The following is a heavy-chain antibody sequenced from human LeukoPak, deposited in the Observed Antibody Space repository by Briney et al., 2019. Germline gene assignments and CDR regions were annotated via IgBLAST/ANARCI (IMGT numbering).Heavy chain of an antibody. D-gene: IGHD1-26*01. Sequence: GVSLTLSCEASGFAFSSHRMHWLPQAPGKGLVWVSHIDPDGGRTKHIDSVRGRFTTFRDNAKNTLSLVMNSLRAEDTAVYYCARDEVGAPPIDYWGQGVLVTVSS. CDR3: ARDEVGAPPIDY. CDR2: IDPDGGRT. V-gene: IGHV3-74*01. J-gene: IGHJ4*02. CDR1: GFAFSSHR.